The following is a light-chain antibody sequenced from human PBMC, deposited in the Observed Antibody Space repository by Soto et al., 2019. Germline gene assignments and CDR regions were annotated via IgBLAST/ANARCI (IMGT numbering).Light chain of an antibody. CDR3: QQRHMWPIT. CDR1: QSFRGL. CDR2: DAY. J-gene: IGKJ5*01. Sequence: FVFTQSPVTLSLSPVERATLSFRASQSFRGLLAWYQQKPGQAPRLLIYDAYNRDTGIPPRFSGSGSGTDFTLTISSLEPEDSAVYYCQQRHMWPITFGQGTRLETK. V-gene: IGKV3-11*01.